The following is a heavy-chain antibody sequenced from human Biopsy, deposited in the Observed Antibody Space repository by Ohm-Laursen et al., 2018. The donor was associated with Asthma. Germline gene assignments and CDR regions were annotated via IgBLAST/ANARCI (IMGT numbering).Heavy chain of an antibody. CDR1: GGTFNTYV. CDR3: ARKAGSCISRTCYSLDF. V-gene: IGHV1-69*13. D-gene: IGHD2-2*01. J-gene: IGHJ4*02. Sequence: SVKVSCKSLGGTFNTYVIGWVRQAPGQGLEWMGGINSVFGTTTYSQKFQDRVTITADGSTSTVYMELSSLRSEDTAVYYCARKAGSCISRTCYSLDFWGQGTLVTVSS. CDR2: INSVFGTT.